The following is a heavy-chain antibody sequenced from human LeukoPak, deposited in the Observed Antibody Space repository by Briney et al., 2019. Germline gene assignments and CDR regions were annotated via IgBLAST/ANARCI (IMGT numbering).Heavy chain of an antibody. D-gene: IGHD3-3*01. J-gene: IGHJ4*02. CDR1: GFTFSSYS. CDR2: ISGSGGST. Sequence: SGGSLRLSCAASGFTFSSYSMNWVRQAPGKGLEWVSAISGSGGSTYYADSVKGRFTISRDNSKNTLYLQMNSLRAEDTAVYYCARGGDRYDFWSGYYISVDYWGQGTLVTVSS. CDR3: ARGGDRYDFWSGYYISVDY. V-gene: IGHV3-23*01.